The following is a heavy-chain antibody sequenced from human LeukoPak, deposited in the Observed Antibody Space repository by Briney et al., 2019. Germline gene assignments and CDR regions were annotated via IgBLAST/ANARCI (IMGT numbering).Heavy chain of an antibody. V-gene: IGHV4-38-2*01. CDR1: GYSISSGYY. CDR3: ARQPSGSYGGGFDY. D-gene: IGHD1-26*01. CDR2: IYHSGST. J-gene: IGHJ4*02. Sequence: TSETLSLTCAVSGYSISSGYYWGWIRQPPGKGLEWIGSIYHSGSTYYNPSLKSRVTISVDTSKNQFSLKLSSVTAADTAAYYCARQPSGSYGGGFDYWGQGTLVTVSS.